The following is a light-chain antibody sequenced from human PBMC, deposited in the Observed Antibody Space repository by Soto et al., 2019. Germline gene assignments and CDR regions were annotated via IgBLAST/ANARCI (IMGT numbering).Light chain of an antibody. CDR3: SSYTSSHTWV. Sequence: QSVLTQPASVSGSPGQSITISCTGSSSDVGSYNYVSWYQQHPGKAPQVLIYKVSNRPSGVSNRFSGSKSGNTASLAISGLQADDEADYYCSSYTSSHTWVFGGGTKLTVL. CDR2: KVS. V-gene: IGLV2-14*01. J-gene: IGLJ2*01. CDR1: SSDVGSYNY.